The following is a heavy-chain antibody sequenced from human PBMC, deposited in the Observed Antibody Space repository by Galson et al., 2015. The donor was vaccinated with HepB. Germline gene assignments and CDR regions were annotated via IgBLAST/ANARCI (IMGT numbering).Heavy chain of an antibody. V-gene: IGHV3-23*01. J-gene: IGHJ4*02. CDR1: GFTFSSYA. D-gene: IGHD3-16*02. Sequence: SLRLSCAASGFTFSSYAMSWVRQAPGKGLEWVSAISGSGGSTYYADSVKGRFTISRDNSKNTLYLQMNSLRAEDTAVYYCAKDRRGELLLGVYWGQGTLVTVSS. CDR3: AKDRRGELLLGVY. CDR2: ISGSGGST.